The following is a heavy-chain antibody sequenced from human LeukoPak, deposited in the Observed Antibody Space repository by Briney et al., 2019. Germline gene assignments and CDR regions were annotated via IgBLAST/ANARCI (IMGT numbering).Heavy chain of an antibody. D-gene: IGHD3-10*02. J-gene: IGHJ6*02. CDR3: ARSCSGGFNYYYYGMDV. V-gene: IGHV5-51*01. CDR2: IYPGDSDT. Sequence: EESLKISCKGSGYSFTSYWIGWVRQMPGKGLEWMGIIYPGDSDTRYSPSFQGQVTISADKSISTAYLQWSSLKASDTAMYYCARSCSGGFNYYYYGMDVWGQGTTVTVSS. CDR1: GYSFTSYW.